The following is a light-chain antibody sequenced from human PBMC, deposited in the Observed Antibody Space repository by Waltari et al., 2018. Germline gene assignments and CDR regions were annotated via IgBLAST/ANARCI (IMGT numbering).Light chain of an antibody. Sequence: YVLTQPPSVSVDPGKTARLTCGGDNIGSKSVNWYQQKPGQAPVLVMFYDSERPSEIPERFSGSNSGNTATLTISWVEAGDEADYHCQVWDDVTDSGVFGGGTKLTVL. CDR3: QVWDDVTDSGV. CDR2: YDS. V-gene: IGLV3-21*04. J-gene: IGLJ3*02. CDR1: NIGSKS.